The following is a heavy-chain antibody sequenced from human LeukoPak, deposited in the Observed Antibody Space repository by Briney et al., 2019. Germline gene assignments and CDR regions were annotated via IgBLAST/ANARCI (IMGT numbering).Heavy chain of an antibody. CDR2: INQSGST. V-gene: IGHV4-34*01. CDR3: ARHVTGSWELLSYFDY. J-gene: IGHJ4*02. D-gene: IGHD1-26*01. CDR1: GGSSSGYY. Sequence: PSETLSLTCAVYGGSSSGYYWSWIRQPPGKGLEWIGEINQSGSTNQNPSLKSRVTISVDTSKNQFSLKLSSVTAADTAVYYCARHVTGSWELLSYFDYWGQGTLVTVSS.